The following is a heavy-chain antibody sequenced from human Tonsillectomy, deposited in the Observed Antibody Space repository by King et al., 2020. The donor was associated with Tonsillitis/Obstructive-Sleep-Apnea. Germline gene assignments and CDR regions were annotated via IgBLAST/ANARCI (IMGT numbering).Heavy chain of an antibody. CDR3: ARDLLTSSYNHGMSV. J-gene: IGHJ6*02. Sequence: VQLVESGGGVVQPGRSLRLSCAASGFSFSSYAMHWVRQAPGKGLEWVAVISYGGSNKYYADSVKGRLTISRDNSKNSLYLQMNSLRAEDTAVYYCARDLLTSSYNHGMSVWGQGTTVTVSS. V-gene: IGHV3-30*04. CDR1: GFSFSSYA. CDR2: ISYGGSNK. D-gene: IGHD4/OR15-4a*01.